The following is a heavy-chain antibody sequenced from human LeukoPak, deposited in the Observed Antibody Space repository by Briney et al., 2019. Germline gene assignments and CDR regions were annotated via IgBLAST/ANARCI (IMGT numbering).Heavy chain of an antibody. CDR3: ASGSGWYGGFDY. CDR2: ISSSSSYI. J-gene: IGHJ4*02. D-gene: IGHD6-19*01. V-gene: IGHV3-21*01. CDR1: GFTLDNYG. Sequence: PGGSWRFSCAASGFTLDNYGMSGVPQAPGKGLNGVSYISSSSSYIYYADSVKGRFTISRDNAKNSLYLQMNSLRAEDTAVYYCASGSGWYGGFDYWGQGTLVTVSS.